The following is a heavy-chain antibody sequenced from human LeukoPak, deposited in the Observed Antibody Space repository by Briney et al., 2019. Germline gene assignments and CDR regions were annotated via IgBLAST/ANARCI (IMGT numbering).Heavy chain of an antibody. CDR2: ISGGGAST. CDR1: GFSLSTNA. CDR3: AKDVGKWESLHYFDY. D-gene: IGHD1-26*01. J-gene: IGHJ4*02. V-gene: IGHV3-23*01. Sequence: PRGSLRLSCLTSGFSLSTNAMSWVRQAPGKGLEWVSGISGGGASTYYADSVKGRFTISRDDSMNSLYLQMNSLRGEDTAVYYCAKDVGKWESLHYFDYWGQGTLVTVSS.